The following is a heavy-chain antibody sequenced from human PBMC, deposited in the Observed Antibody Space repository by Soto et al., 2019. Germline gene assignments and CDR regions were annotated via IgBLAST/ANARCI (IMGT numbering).Heavy chain of an antibody. CDR1: CYSISSGYY. D-gene: IGHD4-17*01. J-gene: IGHJ4*02. CDR2: IYHSGST. V-gene: IGHV4-38-2*01. CDR3: AAVMTTASFDY. Sequence: SETLSLTCAVSCYSISSGYYWGWIRQPPGKGLEWIGSIYHSGSTYYNPSLKSRVTISVDTSKNQFSLKLSSVTAADTAVYYCAAVMTTASFDYWGQGTLVTVSS.